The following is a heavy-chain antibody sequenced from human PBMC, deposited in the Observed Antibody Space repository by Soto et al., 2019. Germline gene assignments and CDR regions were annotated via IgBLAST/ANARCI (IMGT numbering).Heavy chain of an antibody. CDR2: IIPILDVA. Sequence: QVQLVQSGAEVKRPGSSVKVSCQTSGGTFRTYTINWVRQAPGQGLEWMGRIIPILDVANYAQKFQGRVRITADKSTTSAHMEIRRPGPDDTAVYYCARTIPGDLGAAGPKDSWFDPWGQGPLVTVSS. D-gene: IGHD6-25*01. CDR1: GGTFRTYT. J-gene: IGHJ5*02. V-gene: IGHV1-69*02. CDR3: ARTIPGDLGAAGPKDSWFDP.